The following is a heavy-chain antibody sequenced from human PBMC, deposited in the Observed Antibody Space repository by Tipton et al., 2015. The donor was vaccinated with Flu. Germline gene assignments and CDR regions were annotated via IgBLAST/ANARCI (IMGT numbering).Heavy chain of an antibody. Sequence: TLSLTCTVSGGSISNSNYYWAWIRQPPGKALEWIATIYYSGSTYRNPSLKSRVTISVDPSKNQFSLKLSSVTAADTAVYYCARQKGGISSGYYYYFDYWGQGTLVTVSS. D-gene: IGHD3-22*01. CDR3: ARQKGGISSGYYYYFDY. CDR1: GGSISNSNYY. V-gene: IGHV4-39*07. CDR2: IYYSGST. J-gene: IGHJ4*02.